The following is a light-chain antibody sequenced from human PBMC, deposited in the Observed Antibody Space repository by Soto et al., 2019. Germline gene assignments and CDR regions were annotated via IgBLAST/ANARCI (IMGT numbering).Light chain of an antibody. Sequence: SALTQPASVSGSPGQTITISCTGTSSDIGGYNAVSWYQHHPGKAPKLIIYEVTHRPAGISDRFSASKSGNTASLTISGLQAEDEDDYYCNSFRVNHLYVFGTGTKVTVL. V-gene: IGLV2-14*01. CDR3: NSFRVNHLYV. CDR2: EVT. CDR1: SSDIGGYNA. J-gene: IGLJ1*01.